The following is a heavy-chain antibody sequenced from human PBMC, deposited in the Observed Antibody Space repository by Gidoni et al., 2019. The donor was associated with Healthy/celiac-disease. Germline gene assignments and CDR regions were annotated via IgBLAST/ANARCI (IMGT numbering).Heavy chain of an antibody. J-gene: IGHJ4*02. CDR1: GFSPSTSGVG. V-gene: IGHV2-5*02. D-gene: IGHD6-19*01. Sequence: QITLKESGPTLVKPTQTLTLTCTSSGFSPSTSGVGMGGLRQPPGQALEWLARIYWGDEKRSSPSLKSRLTITKDASKNQVVLTMTNMDPVDTATYYCARGSGWSSLLLDYWGQGTLVTVSS. CDR3: ARGSGWSSLLLDY. CDR2: IYWGDEK.